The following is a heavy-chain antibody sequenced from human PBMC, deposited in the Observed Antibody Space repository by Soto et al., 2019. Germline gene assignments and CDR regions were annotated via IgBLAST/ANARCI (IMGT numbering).Heavy chain of an antibody. Sequence: QVQLVESGGGVVQPGGSLRLSCAGSGFTFSNSGMHWVRQAPGKGLEWVAVLAYDGSEKYYADSVKGRFTISRDNSNNTLYLQMNSLRVEDTAVYYCVRFFDYYGMDVWGQGTTVTVSS. CDR1: GFTFSNSG. CDR2: LAYDGSEK. CDR3: VRFFDYYGMDV. J-gene: IGHJ6*02. V-gene: IGHV3-30*03. D-gene: IGHD3-3*01.